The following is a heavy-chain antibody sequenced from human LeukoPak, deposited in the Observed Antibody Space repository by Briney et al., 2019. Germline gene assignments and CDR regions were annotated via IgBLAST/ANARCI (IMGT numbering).Heavy chain of an antibody. D-gene: IGHD2-2*01. CDR1: GFTFSSYV. CDR2: ISGSGGNT. V-gene: IGHV3-23*01. Sequence: GGSLRLSCAASGFTFSSYVMSWVRQAPGKGLEWVSAISGSGGNTYYADSVKGRFTISRDNSKNTLYLQMNSLRAEDTAVYYCAKAPPCSTSCTNYYGMDVWGQGTTVTVSS. CDR3: AKAPPCSTSCTNYYGMDV. J-gene: IGHJ6*02.